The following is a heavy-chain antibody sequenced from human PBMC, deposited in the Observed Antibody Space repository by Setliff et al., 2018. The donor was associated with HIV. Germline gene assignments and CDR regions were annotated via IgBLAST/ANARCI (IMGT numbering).Heavy chain of an antibody. J-gene: IGHJ6*03. CDR2: ISGRGSNT. CDR3: ANHDRGPNSGGSRNYYFMDV. Sequence: GGSLRLSCAASGFTFRNFAMNWVRRAPGKGLEWVSTISGRGSNTYYAESVKGRFTISRDNSKNTLSLQLNSLSAEDTAVYYCANHDRGPNSGGSRNYYFMDVWGKGTTVTVSS. V-gene: IGHV3-23*01. CDR1: GFTFRNFA. D-gene: IGHD6-19*01.